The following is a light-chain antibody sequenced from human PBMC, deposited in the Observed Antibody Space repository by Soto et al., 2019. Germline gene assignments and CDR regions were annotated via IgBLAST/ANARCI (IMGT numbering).Light chain of an antibody. CDR3: QQYYSTPPT. CDR1: QNVLYSSNNKNY. CDR2: WAS. J-gene: IGKJ3*01. V-gene: IGKV4-1*01. Sequence: DIVMTQSPDSLAVSLGERTTINCKCSQNVLYSSNNKNYLAWYQQKSGQPPKLLIYWASTRESGVPDRFSGSGSGTDFTLTISSLQAEDVAVYYCQQYYSTPPTFGPGTKVHIK.